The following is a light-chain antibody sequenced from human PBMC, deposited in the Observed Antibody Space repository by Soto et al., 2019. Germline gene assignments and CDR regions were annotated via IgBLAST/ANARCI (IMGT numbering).Light chain of an antibody. Sequence: EIVLTQSPGTLSLSPGESATLSCGASQSVRSSYLAWYQQKPGLAPRLLIYGASSRATGIPDRFSGSGSGTDFTLTISRLEPEDFAVYYCQHYGNSLFTFGPGTKVDIK. V-gene: IGKV3D-20*01. CDR1: QSVRSSY. J-gene: IGKJ3*01. CDR2: GAS. CDR3: QHYGNSLFT.